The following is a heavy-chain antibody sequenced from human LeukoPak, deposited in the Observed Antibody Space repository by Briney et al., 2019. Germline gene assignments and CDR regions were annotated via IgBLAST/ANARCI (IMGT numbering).Heavy chain of an antibody. CDR3: ASWSSGGGILTYDY. D-gene: IGHD2-21*01. CDR2: INSDGSST. CDR1: GFTFSSYW. J-gene: IGHJ4*02. Sequence: GSLRLSCAASGFTFSSYWMHWVRQAPGKGLVWVSRINSDGSSTSYADSVKGRFTISRDNAKNTLYLQMNSLRAEDTAVYYCASWSSGGGILTYDYWGQGTLVTVSS. V-gene: IGHV3-74*01.